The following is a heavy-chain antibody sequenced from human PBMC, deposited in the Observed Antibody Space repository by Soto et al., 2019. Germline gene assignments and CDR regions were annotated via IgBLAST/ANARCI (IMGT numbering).Heavy chain of an antibody. CDR2: IYPGDSDT. Sequence: PGESLKISCKGSGYSFTIYWIGWVRQMPGKGLEWMGIIYPGDSDTRYSPSFQGQVTISADKSISTAYLQWSSLKASDTAMYYCARHGGSIAARPGGREPYYYYGMDVWGQGTTVTVSS. J-gene: IGHJ6*02. D-gene: IGHD6-6*01. CDR1: GYSFTIYW. V-gene: IGHV5-51*01. CDR3: ARHGGSIAARPGGREPYYYYGMDV.